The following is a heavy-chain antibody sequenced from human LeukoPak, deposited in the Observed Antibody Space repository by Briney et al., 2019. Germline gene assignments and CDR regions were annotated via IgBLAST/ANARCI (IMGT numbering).Heavy chain of an antibody. Sequence: PSETLSLTCTVSGGSLSSSSYYWSWIRQPAGKGLEWIGRIYTSGSTNYNPSLKSRVTISVDTSKNQFSLKLSSVTAADTAVYYCARGGYSYGVDAFDIWGQGTMVTVSS. D-gene: IGHD5-18*01. CDR3: ARGGYSYGVDAFDI. CDR1: GGSLSSSSYY. J-gene: IGHJ3*02. V-gene: IGHV4-61*02. CDR2: IYTSGST.